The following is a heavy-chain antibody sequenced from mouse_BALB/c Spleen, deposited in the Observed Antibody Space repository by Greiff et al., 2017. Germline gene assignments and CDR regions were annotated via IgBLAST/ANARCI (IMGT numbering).Heavy chain of an antibody. CDR1: GFTFSSYG. J-gene: IGHJ4*01. Sequence: EVQGVESGGGLVQPGGSLKLSCAASGFTFSSYGMSWVRQTPDKRLELVATINSNGGSTYYPDSVKGRFTISRDNAKNTLYLQMSSLKSEDTAMYYCARDGGNYWDYAMDYWGQGTSVTVSS. V-gene: IGHV5-6-3*01. CDR3: ARDGGNYWDYAMDY. D-gene: IGHD2-1*01. CDR2: INSNGGST.